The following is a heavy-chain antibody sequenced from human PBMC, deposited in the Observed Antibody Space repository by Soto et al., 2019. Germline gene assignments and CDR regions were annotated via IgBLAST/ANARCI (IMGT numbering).Heavy chain of an antibody. Sequence: QVQLVQSGAEVKKPGSSVKVSCKASGGTFSSYAISWVRQAPGQGLEWMGGIIPIFGTANYAQKFQGRVTITADESTSTAYMELSSLRSEDTAVYYCARGLGIAAAGTGNWFDPWGQGTLVTVSS. D-gene: IGHD6-13*01. J-gene: IGHJ5*02. CDR1: GGTFSSYA. CDR3: ARGLGIAAAGTGNWFDP. V-gene: IGHV1-69*12. CDR2: IIPIFGTA.